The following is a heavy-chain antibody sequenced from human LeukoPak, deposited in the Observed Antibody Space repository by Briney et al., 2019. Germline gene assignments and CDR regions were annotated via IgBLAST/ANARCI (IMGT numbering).Heavy chain of an antibody. CDR2: IYYSGST. V-gene: IGHV4-59*01. D-gene: IGHD6-19*01. CDR3: ARGEWLGFDY. CDR1: GGSTSSYY. Sequence: PSETLSLTSTVSGGSTSSYYWSWIRQPPGKGLEWIGYIYYSGSTNYNPSLKSRVTISVDTSKNQFSLKLSSVTAADTAVYYCARGEWLGFDYWGQGTLVTVSS. J-gene: IGHJ4*02.